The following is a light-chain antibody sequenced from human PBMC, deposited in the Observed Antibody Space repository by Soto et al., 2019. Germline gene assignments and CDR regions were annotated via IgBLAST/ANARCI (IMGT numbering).Light chain of an antibody. CDR3: SSYTSSSTYV. J-gene: IGLJ1*01. CDR1: SSDVGGYNY. Sequence: QSALTQPASVSGSPGQSITISCTGTSSDVGGYNYVSWYQQHPGKAPKLMIYGVSNRPSGVSSRFSGSKSGNTASLTISGLQAEDEADDYCSSYTSSSTYVFGIGTKLTVL. V-gene: IGLV2-14*01. CDR2: GVS.